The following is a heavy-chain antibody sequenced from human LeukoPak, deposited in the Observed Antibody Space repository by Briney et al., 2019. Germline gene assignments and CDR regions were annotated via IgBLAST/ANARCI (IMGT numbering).Heavy chain of an antibody. CDR1: GGSISSYY. J-gene: IGHJ4*02. V-gene: IGHV4-59*01. Sequence: SETLSLTCTVSGGSISSYYWSWIRQPAGKGLEWIGNIYDSGKTDYNPSLKSRVTISVDTSKTQFSLNLSSVTAADTAVYYCASLKSAFTMIVANWGQGALVIVSS. D-gene: IGHD3-22*01. CDR3: ASLKSAFTMIVAN. CDR2: IYDSGKT.